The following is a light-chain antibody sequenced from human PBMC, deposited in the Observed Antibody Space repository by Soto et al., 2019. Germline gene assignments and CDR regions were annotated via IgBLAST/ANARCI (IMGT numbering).Light chain of an antibody. CDR1: ESVSSS. J-gene: IGKJ1*01. CDR2: GVS. Sequence: EIVMTQSPATLSMSPGERATLSCRASESVSSSLAWYQQKPGQAPRLLIYGVSTRPTGIPARFSGSGSGTEFTLTISSLRSEDFAVYYCQHYNTWPWTFGQGTKVDIK. V-gene: IGKV3-15*01. CDR3: QHYNTWPWT.